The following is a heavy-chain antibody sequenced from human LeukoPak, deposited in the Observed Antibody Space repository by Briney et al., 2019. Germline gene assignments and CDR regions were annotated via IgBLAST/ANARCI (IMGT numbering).Heavy chain of an antibody. Sequence: GEYVRLSCETTGLTFNSYWVHWVRQAPGKGLVWVSRINSDGSGTSDADFVKGRFTISRDNSKNTLYLQMNSLRAEDTAMYYCARDRLTNDAFDIWGQGTMVTVSS. D-gene: IGHD2-8*01. V-gene: IGHV3-74*01. CDR2: INSDGSGT. J-gene: IGHJ3*02. CDR1: GLTFNSYW. CDR3: ARDRLTNDAFDI.